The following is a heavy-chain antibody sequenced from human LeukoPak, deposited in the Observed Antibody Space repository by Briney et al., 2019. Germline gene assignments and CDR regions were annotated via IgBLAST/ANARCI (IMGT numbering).Heavy chain of an antibody. CDR1: GGAIASGGYS. CDR3: ARSRQASGLLSS. Sequence: SETLSLTCTVSGGAIASGGYSWNWIRQSPGKGLEWIGCIYDRGPAYYNPSLKSRFTISVDRPKNQFFLNVTSLTAADTAAYYCARSRQASGLLSSWGQGTPVVVPS. J-gene: IGHJ5*02. CDR2: IYDRGPA. V-gene: IGHV4-30-2*06. D-gene: IGHD3-10*01.